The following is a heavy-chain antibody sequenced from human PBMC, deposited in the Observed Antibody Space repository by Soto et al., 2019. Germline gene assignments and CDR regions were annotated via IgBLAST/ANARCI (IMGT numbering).Heavy chain of an antibody. D-gene: IGHD6-6*01. V-gene: IGHV3-23*01. Sequence: GGSLRLSCAASGFTLSSCVMSWVRQAPGKGLEWVSGIDVGGGGTYYADSVKGRFTISRDNSKNTLYLQMNSLRADDTAVYYCAKGPEQLVHGVFDYWGQGTLVTVSS. J-gene: IGHJ4*02. CDR3: AKGPEQLVHGVFDY. CDR2: IDVGGGGT. CDR1: GFTLSSCV.